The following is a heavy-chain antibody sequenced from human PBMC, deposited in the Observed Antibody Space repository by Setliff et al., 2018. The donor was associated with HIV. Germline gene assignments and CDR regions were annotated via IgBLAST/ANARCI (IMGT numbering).Heavy chain of an antibody. Sequence: GGSLRLSCAASGFSFSNYAMHWVRQAPGKGLEWVSTISNSGGSTYYADSVKGRFTISRDNSKNTLYLQMNSLRAEDTAVYYCARVFGEYSYGRSDYWGQGTLVTVSS. CDR2: ISNSGGST. CDR1: GFSFSNYA. J-gene: IGHJ4*02. CDR3: ARVFGEYSYGRSDY. V-gene: IGHV3-23*01. D-gene: IGHD5-18*01.